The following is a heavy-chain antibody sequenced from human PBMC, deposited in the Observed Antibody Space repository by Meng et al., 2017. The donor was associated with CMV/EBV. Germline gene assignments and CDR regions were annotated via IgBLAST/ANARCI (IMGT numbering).Heavy chain of an antibody. V-gene: IGHV3-74*01. J-gene: IGHJ5*02. CDR2: INSDGSST. CDR1: GFPFSSYW. CDR3: ARDRLLGWFDP. D-gene: IGHD7-27*01. Sequence: VWLLDAGGGLVQPGGSLRRSCAASGFPFSSYWMHWVRLARGKGLVWVSRINSDGSSTSYADSVKGRFTISRDNAKNTLYLQMNSLRAEDTAVYYCARDRLLGWFDPWGQGTLVTGLL.